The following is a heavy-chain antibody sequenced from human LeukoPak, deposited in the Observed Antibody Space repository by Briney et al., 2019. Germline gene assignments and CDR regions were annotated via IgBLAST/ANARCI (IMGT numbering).Heavy chain of an antibody. D-gene: IGHD6-19*01. CDR3: ARASLAVPDY. CDR2: IIPILGIA. J-gene: IGHJ4*02. CDR1: GGTFSSYT. Sequence: PSASVKVSCKSSGGTFSSYTISWVRPAPGQGLEWMGRIIPILGIANYAQKFQGRVTITADTSTSTAYMELSSLRSEDTAVYYCARASLAVPDYWGQGTLVTVSS. V-gene: IGHV1-69*02.